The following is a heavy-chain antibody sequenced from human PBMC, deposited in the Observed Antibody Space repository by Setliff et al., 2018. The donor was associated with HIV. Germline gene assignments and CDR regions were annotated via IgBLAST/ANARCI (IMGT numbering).Heavy chain of an antibody. D-gene: IGHD6-19*01. CDR1: GGSISSYH. V-gene: IGHV4-4*09. J-gene: IGHJ4*02. Sequence: SETLSLTCTVSGGSISSYHWSWIRQPPGKGLEWIWYIYTSGSTNYNPSLKSRVTISVDTSKNQFSLKLRSVTAADTAVYYCEVAGQWGQGTLVTVSS. CDR2: IYTSGST. CDR3: EVAGQ.